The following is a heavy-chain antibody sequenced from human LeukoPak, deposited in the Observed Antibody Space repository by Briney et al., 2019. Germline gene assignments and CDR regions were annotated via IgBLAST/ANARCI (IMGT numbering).Heavy chain of an antibody. Sequence: ASVTVSCTASGYTFTSYFMHWLRQAPGQGLEWMGWLNPNSGVTNYAPKFRGRVTMTRYTSISTTYMELSRLTSDDTAVYLCSPGPKVWIQEFHGNGFDNWGQGTLVTVSS. CDR3: SPGPKVWIQEFHGNGFDN. J-gene: IGHJ4*02. CDR1: GYTFTSYF. CDR2: LNPNSGVT. V-gene: IGHV1-2*02. D-gene: IGHD5-18*01.